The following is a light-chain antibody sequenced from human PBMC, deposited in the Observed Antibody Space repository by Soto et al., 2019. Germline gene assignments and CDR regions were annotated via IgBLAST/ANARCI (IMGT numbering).Light chain of an antibody. CDR1: QSVTTK. J-gene: IGKJ4*01. Sequence: EIVMTQSPATLSVSPGERATLSCRASQSVTTKLAWYQQKPGQAPRLLIYGAANRATGTPARFSGSGSGTEFSLTISGLQSADSAVYFCQQYNKRPPLTFGGGTKVEIK. CDR2: GAA. CDR3: QQYNKRPPLT. V-gene: IGKV3D-15*01.